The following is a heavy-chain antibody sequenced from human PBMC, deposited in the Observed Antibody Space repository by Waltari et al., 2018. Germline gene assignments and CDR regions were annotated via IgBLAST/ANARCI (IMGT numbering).Heavy chain of an antibody. J-gene: IGHJ5*02. CDR2: MNPNSGNT. CDR1: GYTFTSYD. D-gene: IGHD6-13*01. CDR3: ARGRGPEEAAAESDP. Sequence: QVQLVQSGAEVKTPGASVKVSCQASGYTFTSYDINWVRQATGQGLEWMGWMNPNSGNTGYAQKFQGRVTITRNTSISTAYMELSSLRSEDTAVDCCARGRGPEEAAAESDPWGQGTLVTVSS. V-gene: IGHV1-8*03.